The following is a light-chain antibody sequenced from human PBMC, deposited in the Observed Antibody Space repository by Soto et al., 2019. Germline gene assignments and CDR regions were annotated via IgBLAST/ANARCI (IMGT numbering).Light chain of an antibody. CDR1: QSVSSN. J-gene: IGKJ1*01. CDR2: GAS. V-gene: IGKV3-15*01. CDR3: QQYNNWWT. Sequence: EIVMTQSPATLSVSPGERATLSCRASQSVSSNLAWYQQKPGQAPRLLIYGASTRATGIPARFSGSGSGTEFTLTISSLQSEDFAFYYCQQYNNWWTFGPGTKVELK.